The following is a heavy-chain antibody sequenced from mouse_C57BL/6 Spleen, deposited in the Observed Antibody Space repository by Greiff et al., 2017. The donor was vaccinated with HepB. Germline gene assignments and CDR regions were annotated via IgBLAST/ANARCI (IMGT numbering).Heavy chain of an antibody. CDR2: INPSSGYT. V-gene: IGHV1-4*01. CDR1: GYTFTSYT. D-gene: IGHD1-1*01. J-gene: IGHJ4*01. CDR3: ASPDSGSSFYAMDD. Sequence: QVQLQQSGAELARPGASVKMSCKASGYTFTSYTMHWVKQRPGQGLEWIGYINPSSGYTKYNQKFKDKATLTADKSSSTAYMQLSSLTSEDSAVYYCASPDSGSSFYAMDDWGQGTSVPVSS.